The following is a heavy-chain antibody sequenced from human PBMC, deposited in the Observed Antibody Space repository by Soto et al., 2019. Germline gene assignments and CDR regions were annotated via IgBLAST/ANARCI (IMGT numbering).Heavy chain of an antibody. D-gene: IGHD6-13*01. Sequence: EVVLLESGGGLVQPGGSLRLSCAASGFAFSSYAMSGVRQAPGKGLDWVSASSSGGHYTYHADSVRGPFPLSRDNSRNILYLQMSSLRAEDTDVYYCANSSSPARLSWDSHFYHSGQGSLVTVSS. CDR2: SSSGGHYT. CDR1: GFAFSSYA. J-gene: IGHJ4*02. V-gene: IGHV3-23*01. CDR3: ANSSSPARLSWDSHFYH.